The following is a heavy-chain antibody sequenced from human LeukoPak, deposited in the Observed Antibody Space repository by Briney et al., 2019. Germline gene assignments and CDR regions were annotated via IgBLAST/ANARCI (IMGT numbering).Heavy chain of an antibody. D-gene: IGHD4/OR15-4a*01. Sequence: GRSLRLSCAASGFTFSSYGMHWVRQAPGKGLEWVAVIWYDGSNKYYADSVKGRFTISRDNSKNTLYLQMNSLRAEDTAVYYCVGAPNYAYFDYWGQGTLITVSS. V-gene: IGHV3-33*01. J-gene: IGHJ4*02. CDR1: GFTFSSYG. CDR2: IWYDGSNK. CDR3: VGAPNYAYFDY.